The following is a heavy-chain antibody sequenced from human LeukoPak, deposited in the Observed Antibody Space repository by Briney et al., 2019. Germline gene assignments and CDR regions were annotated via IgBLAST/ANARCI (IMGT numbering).Heavy chain of an antibody. CDR3: AKYGHGYNLGSFDI. Sequence: SETLSLTCTVSGGSISSVYWSWMRQPPGRGLEWIGFVHYTGGANYNPSLESRVTISLDTSKNQFSLRLRSVTAADTALYYCAKYGHGYNLGSFDIWGQGTMVSVSS. CDR1: GGSISSVY. D-gene: IGHD5-24*01. CDR2: VHYTGGA. J-gene: IGHJ3*02. V-gene: IGHV4-59*01.